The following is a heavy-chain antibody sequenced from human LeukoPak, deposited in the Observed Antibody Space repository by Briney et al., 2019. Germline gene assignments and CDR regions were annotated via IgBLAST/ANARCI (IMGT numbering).Heavy chain of an antibody. CDR2: ISGSGGST. J-gene: IGHJ4*02. CDR3: AKAPPYSSSWSYYFDY. CDR1: GFTFSSYA. Sequence: PTGGSLRLSCAASGFTFSSYAMSWVRQAPGKGLEWVSAISGSGGSTYYADSVKGRFTISRDNSKNTLYLQMNSLRAEDTAVHYCAKAPPYSSSWSYYFDYWGQGTLVTVSS. D-gene: IGHD6-13*01. V-gene: IGHV3-23*01.